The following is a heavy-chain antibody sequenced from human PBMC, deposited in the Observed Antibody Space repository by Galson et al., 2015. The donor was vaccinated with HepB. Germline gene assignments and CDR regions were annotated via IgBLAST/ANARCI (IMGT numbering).Heavy chain of an antibody. J-gene: IGHJ3*02. CDR1: GFTFSSYA. D-gene: IGHD6-13*01. Sequence: SLRLSCAASGFTFSSYAMSWVRQAPGKGLEWVSAISGSGGSTYYADSVKGRFTISRDNSKNTLYLQMNSLRAEDTAVYYCAKAQNQLVLAFDIWGQGTMVTVSS. CDR2: ISGSGGST. CDR3: AKAQNQLVLAFDI. V-gene: IGHV3-23*01.